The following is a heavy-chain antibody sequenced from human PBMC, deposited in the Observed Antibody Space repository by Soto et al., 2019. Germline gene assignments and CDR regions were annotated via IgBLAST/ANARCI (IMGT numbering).Heavy chain of an antibody. CDR1: GFTFSSYA. Sequence: GGSLRLSCAVSGFTFSSYAMSWVRQAPGKGLEWVSAISGSGGSTYYADSVKGRFTISRDNSKNTLYLQMNSLRAEDTAVYYCARSFSRDTIFGVVISAHFDYWGQGTLVTVSS. CDR2: ISGSGGST. D-gene: IGHD3-3*01. CDR3: ARSFSRDTIFGVVISAHFDY. J-gene: IGHJ4*02. V-gene: IGHV3-23*01.